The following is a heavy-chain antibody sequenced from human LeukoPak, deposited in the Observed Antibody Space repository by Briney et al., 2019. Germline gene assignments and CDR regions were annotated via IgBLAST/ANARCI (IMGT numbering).Heavy chain of an antibody. CDR3: AKGVVPAAAGICYFDY. D-gene: IGHD2-2*01. Sequence: GGALRLSFAASGFTFSSYAMSWVRQAPGKGLEGVSAISGSGGSTYYADSVKGRFTISRDNSKNTLYLQMNSLRAEDTAVYYCAKGVVPAAAGICYFDYWGQGTLVTVSS. CDR2: ISGSGGST. V-gene: IGHV3-23*01. CDR1: GFTFSSYA. J-gene: IGHJ4*02.